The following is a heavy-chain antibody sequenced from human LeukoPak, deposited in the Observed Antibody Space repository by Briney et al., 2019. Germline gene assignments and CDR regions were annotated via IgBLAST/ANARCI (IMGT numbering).Heavy chain of an antibody. Sequence: GRSLRLSCAASGFTFSSYAMHWVRQAPGKGLEWVAVISYDGSNKYYADSVKGRFTISRDSSKNTLYLQMNSLRAEDTAVYYCARDRSSSWYQNFGWFDPWGQGTLVTVSS. CDR1: GFTFSSYA. J-gene: IGHJ5*02. CDR2: ISYDGSNK. CDR3: ARDRSSSWYQNFGWFDP. V-gene: IGHV3-30*01. D-gene: IGHD6-13*01.